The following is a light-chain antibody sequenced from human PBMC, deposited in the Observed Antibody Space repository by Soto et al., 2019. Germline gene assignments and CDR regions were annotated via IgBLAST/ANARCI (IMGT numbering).Light chain of an antibody. CDR3: QQYGSSPFT. J-gene: IGKJ3*01. CDR2: GAS. CDR1: QSVSGSC. V-gene: IGKV3-20*01. Sequence: EIVLTQSPGTLSLSPGERATLSCRASQSVSGSCLAWYQQKPGQAPRLLTYGASSRATAIPDRFSGSGSGTDFKLSISRLEPEDFAVYYCQQYGSSPFTFGPGTKVDIK.